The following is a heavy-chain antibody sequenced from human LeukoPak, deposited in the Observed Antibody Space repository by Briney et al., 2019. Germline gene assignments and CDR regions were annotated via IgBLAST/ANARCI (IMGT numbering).Heavy chain of an antibody. V-gene: IGHV4-61*02. CDR2: LYTSGST. CDR3: ARVGYCTGGSCYGVDY. J-gene: IGHJ4*02. CDR1: GGSISSGSDY. D-gene: IGHD2-15*01. Sequence: SETLSLTCTVSGGSISSGSDYWSWIRQPAGKGLEWIGRLYTSGSTNYNPSLKSRVTISVDTSKNQFSLKLSSVTAADTAVYFCARVGYCTGGSCYGVDYWGQGTLVTVSS.